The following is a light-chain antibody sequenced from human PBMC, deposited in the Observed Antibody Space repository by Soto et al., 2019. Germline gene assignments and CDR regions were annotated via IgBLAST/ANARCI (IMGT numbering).Light chain of an antibody. J-gene: IGKJ5*01. V-gene: IGKV1-39*01. Sequence: DIQMTQSPSSLSASVGDRVTITCRASQSIRTYLNWYQQKPGKAPKLLIYAASSLQSGVPSRFSGSGSGTDFTLTITSLQPDDFATYYCQLSDSSFTFGQGTRLEI. CDR3: QLSDSSFT. CDR2: AAS. CDR1: QSIRTY.